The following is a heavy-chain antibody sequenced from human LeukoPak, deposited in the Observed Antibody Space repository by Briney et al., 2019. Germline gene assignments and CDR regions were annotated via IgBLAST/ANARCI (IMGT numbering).Heavy chain of an antibody. CDR2: IYYSGST. CDR1: GGSISSSSYY. D-gene: IGHD6-19*01. CDR3: ARDQGIAVVTNDAFDI. J-gene: IGHJ3*02. Sequence: SETLSLTCTVSGGSISSSSYYWGWIRQPPGKGLEWIGSIYYSGSTYYNPSLKSRVTISVDTSKNQFSLKLSSVTAADTAVYYCARDQGIAVVTNDAFDIWGQGTMVTVSS. V-gene: IGHV4-39*02.